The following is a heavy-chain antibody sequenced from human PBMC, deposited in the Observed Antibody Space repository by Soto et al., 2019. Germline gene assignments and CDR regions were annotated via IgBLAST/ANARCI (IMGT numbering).Heavy chain of an antibody. CDR2: ISSSSSTI. CDR3: ARDSYYYDSSGYYDAFDI. D-gene: IGHD3-22*01. J-gene: IGHJ3*02. V-gene: IGHV3-48*01. Sequence: GGSLRLSCAASGFTFSSYSMNRVRQAPGKGLEWVSYISSSSSTIYYADSVKGRFTISRDNAKNSLYLQMNSLRAEDTAVYYCARDSYYYDSSGYYDAFDIWGQGTMVTV. CDR1: GFTFSSYS.